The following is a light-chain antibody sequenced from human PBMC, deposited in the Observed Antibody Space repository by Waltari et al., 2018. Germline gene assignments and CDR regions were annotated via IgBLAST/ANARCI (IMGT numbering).Light chain of an antibody. CDR2: GAS. CDR1: QSIGDN. CDR3: QQYNDWPSLT. V-gene: IGKV3-15*01. Sequence: TLSCRASQSIGDNLAWYQHKPGQAPRLLIYGASSRAADIPDRFSGSGSGTDFTLTISSLQSEDFAVYFCQQYNDWPSLTFGGGTKVET. J-gene: IGKJ4*01.